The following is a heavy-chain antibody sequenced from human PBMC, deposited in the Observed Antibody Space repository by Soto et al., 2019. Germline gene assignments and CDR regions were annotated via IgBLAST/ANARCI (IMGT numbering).Heavy chain of an antibody. J-gene: IGHJ4*02. Sequence: QVQLVESGGGLVKPGGSLRLSCAASGFTFSDSYMNWIRQAPGKGLEWLSYISSGGGTIYFADSVKGRFTISRNNPKNSLYLPLNSLRAEDTAVCYFSTRLYGDYVFDYWGQGTLVTVSS. CDR1: GFTFSDSY. V-gene: IGHV3-11*01. D-gene: IGHD4-17*01. CDR3: STRLYGDYVFDY. CDR2: ISSGGGTI.